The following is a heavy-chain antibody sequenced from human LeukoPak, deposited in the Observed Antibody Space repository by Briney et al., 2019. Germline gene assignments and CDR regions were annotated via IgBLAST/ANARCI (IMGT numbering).Heavy chain of an antibody. Sequence: PAESLRLSCAASGFSFSDYCLHWVRQAPGKGLEWVALISHDGSYKKFADSVKGRLTNSKDNSKFRMYLEMNSLIAEYTAVYFCARDKDGWGDHDVWGQGTVVTVS. CDR3: ARDKDGWGDHDV. J-gene: IGHJ4*02. CDR2: ISHDGSYK. CDR1: GFSFSDYC. V-gene: IGHV3-30*03. D-gene: IGHD3-16*01.